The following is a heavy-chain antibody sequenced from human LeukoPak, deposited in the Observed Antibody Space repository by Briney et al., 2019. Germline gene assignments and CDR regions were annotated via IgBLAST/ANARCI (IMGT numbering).Heavy chain of an antibody. Sequence: SETLSLTCTVSGGSISSGSYYWGWIRQPPGKGLEWIGSIYYSGSTYYNPSLKSRVTISVDTSKNQFSLKLSSVTAADTAVYYCARYGDYGDYSGYYYYYMDVWGKGTTVTISS. J-gene: IGHJ6*03. D-gene: IGHD4-17*01. CDR3: ARYGDYGDYSGYYYYYMDV. CDR2: IYYSGST. V-gene: IGHV4-39*07. CDR1: GGSISSGSYY.